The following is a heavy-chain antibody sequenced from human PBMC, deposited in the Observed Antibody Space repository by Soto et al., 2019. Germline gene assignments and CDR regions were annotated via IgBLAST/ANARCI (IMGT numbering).Heavy chain of an antibody. V-gene: IGHV4-30-2*01. CDR3: AREGGNHYGSGSLFDY. J-gene: IGHJ4*02. CDR2: IYYSGST. Sequence: QLQLQESGSGLVKPSQTLSLTCAVSGGSMRSGDYSWSWIRQPPGKGLEWIGYIYYSGSTYYNPSLKRRVTISVDRSKNQFSLKLSSVSAAETAVYYCAREGGNHYGSGSLFDYWGQRILVTVSS. D-gene: IGHD3-10*01. CDR1: GGSMRSGDYS.